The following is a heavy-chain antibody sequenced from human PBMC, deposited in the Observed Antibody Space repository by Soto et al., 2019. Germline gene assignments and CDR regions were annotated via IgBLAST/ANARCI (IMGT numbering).Heavy chain of an antibody. V-gene: IGHV1-18*01. CDR1: GYTFTSYG. CDR2: ISAYNGNT. CDR3: ARVDSSGWYDYFDY. D-gene: IGHD6-19*01. Sequence: GASVKVSCKASGYTFTSYGISWVRQALGQGLEWMGWISAYNGNTNYAQKLQGRVTMTTDTSTSTAYMELRSLRSDDTAVYYCARVDSSGWYDYFDYWGQGTLVTVSS. J-gene: IGHJ4*02.